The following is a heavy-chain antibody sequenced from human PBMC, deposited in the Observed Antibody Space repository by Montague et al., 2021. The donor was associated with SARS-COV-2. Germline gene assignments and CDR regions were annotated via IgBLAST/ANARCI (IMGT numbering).Heavy chain of an antibody. CDR3: ANPKGAFDI. J-gene: IGHJ3*02. Sequence: SLRLSCAASGLTFSNYAMSWVRQAPGKGPECVSGISGSGGTTYYADSVKGRFTISRDNSKNTLYLQMNSLRAEDTAVYYCANPKGAFDIWGRGTMVTVSS. CDR2: ISGSGGTT. V-gene: IGHV3-23*01. CDR1: GLTFSNYA.